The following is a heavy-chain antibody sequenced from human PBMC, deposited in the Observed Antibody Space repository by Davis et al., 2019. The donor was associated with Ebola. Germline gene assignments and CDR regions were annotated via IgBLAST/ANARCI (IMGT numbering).Heavy chain of an antibody. J-gene: IGHJ4*02. V-gene: IGHV1-3*01. D-gene: IGHD3-3*01. Sequence: ASVKVSCKASGGTFSGSAISWVRQAPGQRLEWMGWINAANGNTKYSQKFQGRVTITRDTSASTTYMELSSLRSEDTAVYYCARFRWSGYSFDYWGQGTLVTVSS. CDR2: INAANGNT. CDR1: GGTFSGSA. CDR3: ARFRWSGYSFDY.